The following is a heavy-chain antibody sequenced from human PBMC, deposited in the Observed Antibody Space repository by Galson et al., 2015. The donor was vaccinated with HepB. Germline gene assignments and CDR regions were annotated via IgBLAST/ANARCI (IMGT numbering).Heavy chain of an antibody. CDR2: IVVGSGNT. D-gene: IGHD3-22*01. Sequence: SVKVSCKASGFTFTSSAVQWVRQARGQRLEWIGWIVVGSGNTNYAQKFQERVTITRDMSTSTAYMELSSLRSEDTAVYYCAADGPSIQPPDYYDSSGYYDRYWYFDLWGRGTLVTVSS. CDR3: AADGPSIQPPDYYDSSGYYDRYWYFDL. J-gene: IGHJ2*01. CDR1: GFTFTSSA. V-gene: IGHV1-58*01.